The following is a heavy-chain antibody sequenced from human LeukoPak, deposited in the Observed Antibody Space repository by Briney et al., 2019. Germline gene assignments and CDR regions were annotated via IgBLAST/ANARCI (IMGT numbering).Heavy chain of an antibody. CDR2: IYYSGST. J-gene: IGHJ6*03. Sequence: SETLSLTCTVSGASISRSDYYWGWIRQPPGKGLEWIASIYYSGSTYYNPSLKSRVTISVDTSKNQFSLKLSSVTAADTAVYFCARDLRFLQWPQSEGYMDVWGKGTTVTVSS. D-gene: IGHD3-3*01. V-gene: IGHV4-39*07. CDR1: GASISRSDYY. CDR3: ARDLRFLQWPQSEGYMDV.